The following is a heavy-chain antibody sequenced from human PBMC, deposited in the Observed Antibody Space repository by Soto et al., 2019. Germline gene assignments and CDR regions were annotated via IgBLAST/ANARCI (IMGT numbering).Heavy chain of an antibody. V-gene: IGHV1-69*08. D-gene: IGHD2-21*02. CDR1: GDTFSSYT. Sequence: QVQLVQSGAEVKKPGSSVRVSCRASGDTFSSYTVNWLRQAPGQGLEWMGRIIPVRGTTDYGQKFKGRVTISTDKSRKSADMELSRLMSEDTAVSYCARRRNCGYDCYHNHYTGMDVWGRGTTVTVAS. J-gene: IGHJ6*02. CDR2: IIPVRGTT. CDR3: ARRRNCGYDCYHNHYTGMDV.